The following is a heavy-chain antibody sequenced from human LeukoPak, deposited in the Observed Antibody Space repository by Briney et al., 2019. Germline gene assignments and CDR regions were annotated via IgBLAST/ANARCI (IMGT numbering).Heavy chain of an antibody. CDR1: GFPFSSYW. V-gene: IGHV3-7*03. D-gene: IGHD6-19*01. CDR2: IKEDGSEK. CDR3: ARDSVSSGWSSDTYSFDY. J-gene: IGHJ4*02. Sequence: QSGGSLRLSCAASGFPFSSYWMSWVRQAPGKGLVWVANIKEDGSEKYYVDSVRGRFTISRDNAKNSLYLQMNSLRAEDTAVYYCARDSVSSGWSSDTYSFDYWGQGTLVTVSS.